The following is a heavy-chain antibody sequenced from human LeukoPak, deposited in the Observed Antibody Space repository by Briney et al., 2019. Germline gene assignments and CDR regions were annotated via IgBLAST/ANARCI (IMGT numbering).Heavy chain of an antibody. J-gene: IGHJ6*03. Sequence: SETLSLTCAVYGESFSGYYWSWIRQPPGKGLEWIGEINHSGSTNYNPSLKSRVTTSVDTSKSQFSLKLTSVTAADTAVYYCARGYQQQFVRSFYYYYMDVWGKGTTVTVSS. CDR3: ARGYQQQFVRSFYYYYMDV. CDR1: GESFSGYY. V-gene: IGHV4-34*01. CDR2: INHSGST. D-gene: IGHD6-13*01.